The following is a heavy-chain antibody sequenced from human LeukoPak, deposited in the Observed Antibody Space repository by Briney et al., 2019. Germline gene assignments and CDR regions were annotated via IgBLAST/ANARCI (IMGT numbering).Heavy chain of an antibody. V-gene: IGHV1-46*01. CDR1: GYTFTSYD. J-gene: IGHJ6*03. CDR3: ARVVHPSYYMDV. Sequence: ASVKVSCKASGYTFTSYDINWVRQATGQGLEWMGIINPSGGSTSYAQKFQGRVTMTRDMSTSTVYMELSSLRSEDTAVYYCARVVHPSYYMDVWGKGTTVTVSS. CDR2: INPSGGST. D-gene: IGHD3-16*02.